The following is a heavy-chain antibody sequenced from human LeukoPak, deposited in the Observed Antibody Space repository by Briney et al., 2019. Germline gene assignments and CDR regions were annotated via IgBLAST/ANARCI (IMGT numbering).Heavy chain of an antibody. CDR2: ISSSSYI. D-gene: IGHD4-17*01. V-gene: IGHV3-21*01. CDR3: ARDVCDYGDCSFDY. Sequence: GGSLRLSCAASGFTYSSYSMNWVRQAPGKGLEWVSSISSSSYIYYADSVKGRFTISRDNAKNSPYLQMNSLRAEDTAVYYCARDVCDYGDCSFDYWGQGTLVTVSS. CDR1: GFTYSSYS. J-gene: IGHJ4*02.